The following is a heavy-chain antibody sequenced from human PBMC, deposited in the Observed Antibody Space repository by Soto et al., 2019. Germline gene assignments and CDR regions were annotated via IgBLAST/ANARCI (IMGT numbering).Heavy chain of an antibody. CDR1: GGTFSSYA. Sequence: GASVKVSCKASGGTFSSYAISWVRQAPGQGLEWMGGIIPIFGTANYAQKFQGRVTITADESTSTAYMELSSLRSEDTAVYYCARDYTVTTSGYYYGMDVWGHGTPVTVSS. CDR2: IIPIFGTA. J-gene: IGHJ6*02. CDR3: ARDYTVTTSGYYYGMDV. D-gene: IGHD4-4*01. V-gene: IGHV1-69*13.